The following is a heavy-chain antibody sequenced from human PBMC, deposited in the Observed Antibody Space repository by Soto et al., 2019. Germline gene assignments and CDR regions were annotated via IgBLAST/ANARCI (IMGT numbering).Heavy chain of an antibody. CDR2: IYYSGST. Sequence: PSETLSLTCTVSGGSISSSSYYWGWIRQPPGKGLEWIGSIYYSGSTYYNPSLKSRVTISVDTSKNQFSLKLSSVTAADTAVYYCASEWSPADSFDYYYYYGMDVWGQGTTVSVSS. D-gene: IGHD2-2*01. J-gene: IGHJ6*02. CDR3: ASEWSPADSFDYYYYYGMDV. CDR1: GGSISSSSYY. V-gene: IGHV4-39*01.